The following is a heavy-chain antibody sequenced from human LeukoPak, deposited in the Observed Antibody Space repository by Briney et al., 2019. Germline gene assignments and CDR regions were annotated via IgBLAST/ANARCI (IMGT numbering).Heavy chain of an antibody. CDR3: TRDMGGTYFDY. V-gene: IGHV3-30*03. CDR1: GFTISNYD. D-gene: IGHD1-26*01. CDR2: ISYDGSNK. Sequence: GGSLRLSCVASGFTISNYDMHWVRQAPGKGLEWVALISYDGSNKYYADSVKGRFTISRDNSKNTLYLQMNSLRAEDTAVYYCTRDMGGTYFDYWGQGTLVTVSS. J-gene: IGHJ4*02.